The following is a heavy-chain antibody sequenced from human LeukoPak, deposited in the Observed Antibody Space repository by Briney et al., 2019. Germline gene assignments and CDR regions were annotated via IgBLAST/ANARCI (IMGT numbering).Heavy chain of an antibody. Sequence: ASVKVSCKASGGTFSSYAISWVRQAPGQGLEWMGRTIPIFGTANYAQKFQGRVTITTDESTSTAYMELSSLRSEDTAVYYCATPGYCSGGSCYSRYYYYYMDVWGKGTTVTVSS. J-gene: IGHJ6*03. CDR1: GGTFSSYA. CDR3: ATPGYCSGGSCYSRYYYYYMDV. D-gene: IGHD2-15*01. V-gene: IGHV1-69*05. CDR2: TIPIFGTA.